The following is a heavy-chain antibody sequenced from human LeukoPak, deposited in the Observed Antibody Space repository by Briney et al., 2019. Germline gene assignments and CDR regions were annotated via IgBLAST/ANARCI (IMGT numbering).Heavy chain of an antibody. D-gene: IGHD3-3*01. Sequence: PSETLSLTCAVYGGPFSGYYWRWIRQPPGKGLEWIGEIKHSGSTNYNPSLKSRVTISLDTSKNQISLALCAVTAADTAVLRQTSPIDFHMSSGYCAPDHYYYGMDGWGQGITVTVSS. V-gene: IGHV4-34*01. CDR3: TSPIDFHMSSGYCAPDHYYYGMDG. J-gene: IGHJ6*02. CDR1: GGPFSGYY. CDR2: IKHSGST.